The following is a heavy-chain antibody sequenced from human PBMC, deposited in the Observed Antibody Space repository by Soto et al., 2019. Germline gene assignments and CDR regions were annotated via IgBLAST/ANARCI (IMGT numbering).Heavy chain of an antibody. CDR2: IYYSGST. D-gene: IGHD3-10*01. CDR1: GGSISSYY. V-gene: IGHV4-59*01. CDR3: ARALAPYYGSGSYYNGWFDP. Sequence: SETLSLTCTVSGGSISSYYWSWIRQPPGKGLEWIGYIYYSGSTNYNPSLKSRVTISVDTSKNQFSLKLSSVTAADTAVYYCARALAPYYGSGSYYNGWFDPWGQGTLVTVSS. J-gene: IGHJ5*02.